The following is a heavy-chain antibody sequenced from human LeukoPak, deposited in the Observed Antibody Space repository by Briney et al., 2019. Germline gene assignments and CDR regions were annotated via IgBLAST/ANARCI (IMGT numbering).Heavy chain of an antibody. CDR1: GGSISSGSYY. CDR3: ARLSAIVPVATYYYHSMDV. CDR2: IYTSGST. Sequence: SQTLSLTCTVSGGSISSGSYYWSWIRQPAGKGLEWIGRIYTSGSTNYNPSLRSRVTISVDTSKMQFSLKLSSVTAADTAVYYCARLSAIVPVATYYYHSMDVWGKGTTVTVSS. J-gene: IGHJ6*03. D-gene: IGHD2-2*01. V-gene: IGHV4-61*02.